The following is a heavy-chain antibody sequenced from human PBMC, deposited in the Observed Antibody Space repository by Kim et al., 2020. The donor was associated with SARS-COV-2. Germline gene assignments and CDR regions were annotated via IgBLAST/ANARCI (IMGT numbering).Heavy chain of an antibody. CDR1: GYTFTSYY. Sequence: ASVKVSCKASGYTFTSYYMHWVRQAPGQGLEWMGIINPSGGSTSYAQKFQGRVTMTRDTSTSTVYMELSSLRSEDTAVYYCARDSYYDSSGYPSYYFDYWGQGTLVTVSS. D-gene: IGHD3-22*01. CDR2: INPSGGST. CDR3: ARDSYYDSSGYPSYYFDY. J-gene: IGHJ4*02. V-gene: IGHV1-46*01.